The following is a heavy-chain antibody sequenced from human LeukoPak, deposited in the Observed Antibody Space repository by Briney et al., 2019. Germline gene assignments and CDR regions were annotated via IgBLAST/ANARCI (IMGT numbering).Heavy chain of an antibody. CDR1: GFTFSSYA. CDR3: ARPSGYDSGDYNWFDP. D-gene: IGHD5-12*01. CDR2: ISYDGSNK. J-gene: IGHJ5*02. V-gene: IGHV3-30-3*01. Sequence: PGRSLRLSCAASGFTFSSYAMHWVRQAPGKGLEWVAVISYDGSNKYYADSVKGRFTISRGNSKNTLYLQMNSLRAEDTAVYYRARPSGYDSGDYNWFDPWGQGTLVTVSS.